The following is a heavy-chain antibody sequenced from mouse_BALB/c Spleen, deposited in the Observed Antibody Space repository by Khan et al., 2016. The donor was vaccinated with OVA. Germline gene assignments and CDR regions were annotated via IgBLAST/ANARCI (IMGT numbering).Heavy chain of an antibody. D-gene: IGHD3-1*01. Sequence: QVQLKESGAELVKPGASVKMSCKASGYTFTSYTMHWVKQRPGQGLEWIGYINPSSGYTKYNQKFKDKATLTADKSSSTAYMQLSSLTSEDSAVYYRARKRTRAAYWGQGTTLTVSA. J-gene: IGHJ2*01. CDR1: GYTFTSYT. CDR2: INPSSGYT. V-gene: IGHV1-4*01. CDR3: ARKRTRAAY.